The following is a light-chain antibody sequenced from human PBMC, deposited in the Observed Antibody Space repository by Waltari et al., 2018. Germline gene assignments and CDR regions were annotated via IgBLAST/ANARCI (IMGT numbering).Light chain of an antibody. J-gene: IGKJ2*01. V-gene: IGKV3-20*01. Sequence: ETVLTQSPGTLSLSPGERVTLSCRASQSVSSSHLAWYQQKPGQAPRVLIYTTSNRATGIPDRFSGSGSGTDFTLTISRLEAEDFAVYYCQKYGGSPPYTFGLGTKLEIK. CDR3: QKYGGSPPYT. CDR2: TTS. CDR1: QSVSSSH.